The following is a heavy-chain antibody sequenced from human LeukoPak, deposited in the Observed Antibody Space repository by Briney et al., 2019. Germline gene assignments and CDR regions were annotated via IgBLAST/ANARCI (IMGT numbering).Heavy chain of an antibody. CDR2: INSDGSST. J-gene: IGHJ3*02. CDR3: AREDYGHAFDI. D-gene: IGHD4-17*01. Sequence: GGSLRLSCAASGFTFSSYWMHWVRQAPGKGLVWVSRINSDGSSTSYADSVKGRFTISRDNAKNTLYLQMNSLRAEDTAVYYCAREDYGHAFDIWGQGTMVTVSS. CDR1: GFTFSSYW. V-gene: IGHV3-74*01.